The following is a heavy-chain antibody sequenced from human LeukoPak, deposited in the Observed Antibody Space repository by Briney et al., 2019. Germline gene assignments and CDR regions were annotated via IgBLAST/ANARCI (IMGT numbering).Heavy chain of an antibody. CDR2: ISGSGGRT. CDR3: AKVAGGG. CDR1: GFSFSSYA. J-gene: IGHJ4*02. Sequence: PGGSLRLSCGASGFSFSSYAMSCVRQAPGKGLEWVSGISGSGGRTYYADSVKGRFTVSRDNSKNTLYLEMNSLRSEDTAVYYCAKVAGGGWGQGTLVTVSS. V-gene: IGHV3-23*01. D-gene: IGHD2-15*01.